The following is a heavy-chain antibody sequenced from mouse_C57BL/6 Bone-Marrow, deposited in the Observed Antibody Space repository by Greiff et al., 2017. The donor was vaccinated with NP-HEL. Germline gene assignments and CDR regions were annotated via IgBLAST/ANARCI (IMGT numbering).Heavy chain of an antibody. CDR1: GYTFTSYW. CDR3: ARNYDGSRWFAY. D-gene: IGHD2-4*01. CDR2: IDPSDIYT. J-gene: IGHJ3*01. Sequence: QVQLQQPGAELVMPGASVKLSCKASGYTFTSYWMHWVKQRPGQGLEWIGEIDPSDIYTNYNQKFTGKSTLTVNKASCTAYMQLSSLTSEDSAVYYCARNYDGSRWFAYWGQGTLVTVSA. V-gene: IGHV1-69*01.